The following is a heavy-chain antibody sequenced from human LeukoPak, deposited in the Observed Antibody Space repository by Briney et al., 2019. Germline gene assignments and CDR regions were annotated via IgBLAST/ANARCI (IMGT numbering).Heavy chain of an antibody. D-gene: IGHD2-2*01. Sequence: SETLSLTCAVYGGSFSGYFWSWIRQPPGKGLEWIGEINHSGSTNYNPSLKSRVTISVDTSKNQFSLKVSSVTAADTAEYYCARGGCSSTSCYYDYWGQGTLVTVSS. CDR2: INHSGST. V-gene: IGHV4-34*01. CDR1: GGSFSGYF. CDR3: ARGGCSSTSCYYDY. J-gene: IGHJ4*02.